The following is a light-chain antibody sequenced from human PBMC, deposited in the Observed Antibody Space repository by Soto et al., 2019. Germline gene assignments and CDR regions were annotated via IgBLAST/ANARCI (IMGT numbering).Light chain of an antibody. CDR1: QSVSSN. J-gene: IGKJ2*01. CDR3: EQYGSSNT. V-gene: IGKV3-15*01. CDR2: GAS. Sequence: EIVMTQSPATLSVSPGERATLTCRASQSVSSNLAWYQQKPGQPPSLLIYGASARATGIPARFSGSGSGTEFTLTISNLQSEDFAVYYCEQYGSSNTFGQETKVDIK.